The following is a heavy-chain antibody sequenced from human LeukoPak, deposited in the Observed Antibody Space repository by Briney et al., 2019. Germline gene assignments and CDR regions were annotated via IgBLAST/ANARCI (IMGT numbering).Heavy chain of an antibody. J-gene: IGHJ1*01. CDR2: INPDGRDT. CDR1: GFTFSSYW. V-gene: IGHV3-7*01. CDR3: TSWGDTTAEYFQR. Sequence: GGSLRLSCAASGFTFSSYWMHWVRQAPGKGLEWVAHINPDGRDTYYVDSVKGRFTISRDNAQNSMYLQMNSLRVEDTAVYYCTSWGDTTAEYFQRWGQGTLVTVSS. D-gene: IGHD2-21*02.